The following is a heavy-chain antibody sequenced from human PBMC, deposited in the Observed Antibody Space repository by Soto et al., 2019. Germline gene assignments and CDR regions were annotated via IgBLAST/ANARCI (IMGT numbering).Heavy chain of an antibody. CDR2: IYYSGST. Sequence: SETLSLTCTVSGGSISSSSYYWGWIRQPPGKGLEWIGSIYYSGSTYYNPSLKSRVTISVDTSKNQFSLKLSSVTAADTAVYYCARLRIMITFGGVMRNPIDYWGQGTLVTVSS. J-gene: IGHJ4*02. V-gene: IGHV4-39*01. D-gene: IGHD3-16*01. CDR1: GGSISSSSYY. CDR3: ARLRIMITFGGVMRNPIDY.